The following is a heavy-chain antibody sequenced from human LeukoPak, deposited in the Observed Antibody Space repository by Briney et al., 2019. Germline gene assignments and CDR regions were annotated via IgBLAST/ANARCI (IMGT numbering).Heavy chain of an antibody. CDR3: AKDSYSASYSNG. Sequence: GGSLRLSCAASGFTFSSYGMHWVRQAAGKGLEWVAFIRYDGSNKYYADSVKGRFNISRDNSKNTLYLQMNSLRAEDTAVYNCAKDSYSASYSNGWGQGTLVTVSS. V-gene: IGHV3-30*02. D-gene: IGHD1-26*01. CDR2: IRYDGSNK. CDR1: GFTFSSYG. J-gene: IGHJ4*02.